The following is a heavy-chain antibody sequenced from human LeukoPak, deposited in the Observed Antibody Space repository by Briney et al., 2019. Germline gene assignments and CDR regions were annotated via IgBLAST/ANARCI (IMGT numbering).Heavy chain of an antibody. CDR2: IYYSGST. CDR1: GGSISSSSYY. D-gene: IGHD2-2*01. Sequence: SETLSLTCTVSGGSISSSSYYWGWIRQPPGKGLEWIGSIYYSGSTYYNPSLKSRVTISVDTSKNQFSLKLSSVTAADTAVYYCARPPHPLGYCSSTSCWGTRYYYMDVWGKGTTVTISS. V-gene: IGHV4-39*01. J-gene: IGHJ6*03. CDR3: ARPPHPLGYCSSTSCWGTRYYYMDV.